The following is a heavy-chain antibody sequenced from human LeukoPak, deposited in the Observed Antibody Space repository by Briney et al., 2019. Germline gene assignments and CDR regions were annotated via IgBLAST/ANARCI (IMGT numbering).Heavy chain of an antibody. V-gene: IGHV4-59*01. J-gene: IGHJ3*02. CDR2: MYYSGIT. CDR1: GGSITSYY. CDR3: ARDAYAFDI. Sequence: KPSETLSLTCTVSGGSITSYYWSWIRQPPGKGLEWIGYMYYSGITNYNPSLKSRVTISVDTSKNQFSLKLSSVTAADTAVYYCARDAYAFDIWGQGTMVTVSS. D-gene: IGHD3-16*01.